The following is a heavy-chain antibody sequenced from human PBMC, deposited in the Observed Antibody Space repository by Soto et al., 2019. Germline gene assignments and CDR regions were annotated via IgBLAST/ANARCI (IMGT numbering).Heavy chain of an antibody. CDR1: GGTFSSYA. CDR3: ARDLSYYDSSGYLDY. V-gene: IGHV1-69*06. D-gene: IGHD3-22*01. Sequence: AASVKVSCKASGGTFSSYAISWVRQAPGQGLEWMGGIIPIFGTANYAQKFQGRVTITADKSTSTAYMELSSLRSEDTAVYYCARDLSYYDSSGYLDYWGQGTLVTVSS. CDR2: IIPIFGTA. J-gene: IGHJ4*02.